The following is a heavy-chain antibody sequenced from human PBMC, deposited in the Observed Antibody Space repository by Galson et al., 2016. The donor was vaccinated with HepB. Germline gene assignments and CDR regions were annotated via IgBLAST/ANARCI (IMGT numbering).Heavy chain of an antibody. CDR1: DYTFTNYG. Sequence: SVKVSCKASDYTFTNYGISWVRQAPGQGLEWMGWISGYNGKTNYAQKLQGRVTMTTETSTSTAYMELRSLRSDDTAVYYCARDNRLITGGGPYYYGMDVWGQGTTVTVSS. D-gene: IGHD3-16*01. J-gene: IGHJ6*02. CDR3: ARDNRLITGGGPYYYGMDV. CDR2: ISGYNGKT. V-gene: IGHV1-18*01.